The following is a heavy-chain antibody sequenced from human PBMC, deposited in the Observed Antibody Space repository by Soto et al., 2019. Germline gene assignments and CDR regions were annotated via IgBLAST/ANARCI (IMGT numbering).Heavy chain of an antibody. CDR3: AKRGLDVVVPAATDY. J-gene: IGHJ4*02. CDR2: ISGSGGST. Sequence: GGSLRLSCAASGFTFSSYAMSWVRQAPGKGLEWVSAISGSGGSTYYADSVKGRFTISRDNSKNTLYLQMNSLRAEDTAVYYCAKRGLDVVVPAATDYWGQGTLVTVSS. D-gene: IGHD2-2*01. CDR1: GFTFSSYA. V-gene: IGHV3-23*01.